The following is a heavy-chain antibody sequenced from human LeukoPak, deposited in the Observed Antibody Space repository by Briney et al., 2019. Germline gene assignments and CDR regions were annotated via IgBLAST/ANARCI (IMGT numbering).Heavy chain of an antibody. CDR2: INAGNGNT. CDR1: GYTFTSYA. Sequence: VASVKVSCKASGYTFTSYAMHWVRQAPGQRLEWMGWINAGNGNTKYSQKFQGRVTITRDTSASTAYMELSSLRSEDTAVYYCARDRRDSSGYHFDYWGQGTLVTVSS. D-gene: IGHD3-22*01. V-gene: IGHV1-3*01. CDR3: ARDRRDSSGYHFDY. J-gene: IGHJ4*02.